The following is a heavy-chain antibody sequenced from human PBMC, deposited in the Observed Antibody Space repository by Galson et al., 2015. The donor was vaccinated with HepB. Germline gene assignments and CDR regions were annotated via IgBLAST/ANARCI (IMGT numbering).Heavy chain of an antibody. J-gene: IGHJ2*01. Sequence: SLRLSCAASGFNFRIYEMNWVRQAPGKGLEWVSYINNAGNVMFYADSVRGRFTVSRDNAENSLFLQMNNLRADDTAIYYCARDHAVYGDYPSAFFGLWGRGTLVTVSS. CDR1: GFNFRIYE. V-gene: IGHV3-48*03. D-gene: IGHD4-17*01. CDR3: ARDHAVYGDYPSAFFGL. CDR2: INNAGNVM.